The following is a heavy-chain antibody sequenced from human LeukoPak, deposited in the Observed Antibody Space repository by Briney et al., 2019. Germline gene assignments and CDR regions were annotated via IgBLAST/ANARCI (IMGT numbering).Heavy chain of an antibody. J-gene: IGHJ4*02. CDR1: GASIRNQH. CDR3: TRGFYEPFYH. Sequence: SETLSLTCTVSGASIRNQHWDWIRQSPRKGLEWIGYISYTGATGYNPSLKSRATISFDTSKNQFSLNIKSVTAADTAVYYCTRGFYEPFYHWGQGKLVTV. V-gene: IGHV4-59*11. D-gene: IGHD3-3*02. CDR2: ISYTGAT.